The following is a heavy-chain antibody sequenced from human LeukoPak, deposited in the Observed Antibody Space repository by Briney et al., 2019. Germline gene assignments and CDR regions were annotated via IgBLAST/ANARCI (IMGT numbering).Heavy chain of an antibody. CDR3: AKDGGGYTLAGYYFDY. D-gene: IGHD5-12*01. Sequence: PGRSLRLSCAASGFTFSTYAMSWVRQAPGKGLEWVSAISGSGGDTYYADSVKGRFTISRDNFKNTLHLRMNSLSAEDTAVYYCAKDGGGYTLAGYYFDYWGQGTLVTVSS. CDR2: ISGSGGDT. V-gene: IGHV3-23*01. CDR1: GFTFSTYA. J-gene: IGHJ4*02.